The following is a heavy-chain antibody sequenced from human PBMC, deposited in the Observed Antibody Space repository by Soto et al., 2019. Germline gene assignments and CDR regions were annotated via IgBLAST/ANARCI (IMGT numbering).Heavy chain of an antibody. CDR1: GFNFDNYG. CDR2: ITYDGSNK. CDR3: AKDRVGGTFYTPLGF. J-gene: IGHJ4*02. D-gene: IGHD1-7*01. Sequence: VGSLRLSCQASGFNFDNYGMHWVRQAPGKGLEWVAVITYDGSNKYYADSVKGRFTISRDNSKNTLSLHLNTLKPEDAAVYHCAKDRVGGTFYTPLGFWGQGTLVTVSS. V-gene: IGHV3-30*18.